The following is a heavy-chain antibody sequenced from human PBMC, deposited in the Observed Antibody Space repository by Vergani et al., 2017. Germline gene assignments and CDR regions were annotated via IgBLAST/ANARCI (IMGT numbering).Heavy chain of an antibody. J-gene: IGHJ5*02. D-gene: IGHD6-19*01. V-gene: IGHV1-3*01. CDR2: INAGNGNT. CDR3: ARDGRGSSGWCGNWFDP. CDR1: GYTLTELS. Sequence: QVQLVQSGAEVKKPGASVKVSCKVSGYTLTELSMHWVRQDPGKGVKWMGWINAGNGNTKYSQKFQGRVTITRDTSASTAYMELSSLRCEDTAVYYCARDGRGSSGWCGNWFDPWGQGTLVTVSS.